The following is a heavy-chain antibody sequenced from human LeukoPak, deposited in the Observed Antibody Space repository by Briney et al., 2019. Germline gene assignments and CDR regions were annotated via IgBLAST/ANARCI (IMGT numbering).Heavy chain of an antibody. CDR2: IYYSGRT. J-gene: IGHJ3*02. V-gene: IGHV4-30-2*01. CDR3: ARGYGDNSGAFDI. D-gene: IGHD4-23*01. Sequence: SETLSLTCTVSGGSIMAAAYSWSWIRQPPGKGLEWIGYIYYSGRTYYNPSLKSRVTISLDRSKNQFSLKLSPVTAADTAVYFCARGYGDNSGAFDIWGQGTLVTVSS. CDR1: GGSIMAAAYS.